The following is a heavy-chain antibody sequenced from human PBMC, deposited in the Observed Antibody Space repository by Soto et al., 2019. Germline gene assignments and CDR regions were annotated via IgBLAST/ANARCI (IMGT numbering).Heavy chain of an antibody. CDR1: GFTFSSYA. Sequence: GGSLRLSCAASGFTFSSYAMSWVRQAPGKGLEWVSAISGSGGSTYYADSVKGRFTISRDNSKNTLYLQMNSLRAEDTAVYYCAKGGRDYDILTGYSNWLDPWGQGTLVTVSS. D-gene: IGHD3-9*01. J-gene: IGHJ5*02. V-gene: IGHV3-23*01. CDR2: ISGSGGST. CDR3: AKGGRDYDILTGYSNWLDP.